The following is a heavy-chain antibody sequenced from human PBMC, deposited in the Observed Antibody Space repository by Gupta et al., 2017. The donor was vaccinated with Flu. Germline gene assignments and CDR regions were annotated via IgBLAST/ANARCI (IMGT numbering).Heavy chain of an antibody. CDR3: ARASGDEFLYGMDV. CDR2: IWYDGSNK. D-gene: IGHD7-27*01. V-gene: IGHV3-33*01. Sequence: QVQLVESGGGVVQPGRSLRLSCAASGFTFSSYGMHWVRQAPGKGLEWVAVIWYDGSNKYYADSVKGRFTISRDNSKNTLYLQMNSLRAEDTAVYYCARASGDEFLYGMDVWGQGTTVTVSS. J-gene: IGHJ6*02. CDR1: GFTFSSYG.